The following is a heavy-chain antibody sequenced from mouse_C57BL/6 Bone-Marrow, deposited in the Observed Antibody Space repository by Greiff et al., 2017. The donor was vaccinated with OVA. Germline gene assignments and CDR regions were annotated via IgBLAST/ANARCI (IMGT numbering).Heavy chain of an antibody. V-gene: IGHV5-9*01. CDR3: ARLGSHWYFDV. CDR2: ISGGGGNT. D-gene: IGHD3-2*02. J-gene: IGHJ1*03. CDR1: GFTFSSYT. Sequence: EVNVVESGGGLVKPGGSLKLSCAASGFTFSSYTMSWVRQTPEKRLEWVATISGGGGNTYYPDSVKGRFTISRDNAKNTLYLQMSSLRSEDTALYYCARLGSHWYFDVWGTGTTVTVSS.